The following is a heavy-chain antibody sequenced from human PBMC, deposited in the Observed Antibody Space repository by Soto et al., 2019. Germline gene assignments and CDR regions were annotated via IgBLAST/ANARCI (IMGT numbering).Heavy chain of an antibody. Sequence: SETLSLTCTVSGGSISTTSTYWGWIRQPPGNGLEWIGNFYYSGNTYYNPSLKSRVTISVDTSKNQFSLNLNSVTAADTAVYYCARGSGSSGSALRYWGRGTLVT. CDR2: FYYSGNT. CDR3: ARGSGSSGSALRY. J-gene: IGHJ4*02. V-gene: IGHV4-39*01. D-gene: IGHD3-3*01. CDR1: GGSISTTSTY.